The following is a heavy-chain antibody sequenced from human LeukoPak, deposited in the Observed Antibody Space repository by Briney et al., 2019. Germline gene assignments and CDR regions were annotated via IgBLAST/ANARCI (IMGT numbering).Heavy chain of an antibody. CDR2: IKQDGSEE. D-gene: IGHD6-19*01. Sequence: PGGSLRLSCAASGFTFSSYCMTWVRQAPGKGLGWVANIKQDGSEESYVDSVKGRLTISRDNAKNSLYLQMNSLRAEDTAVYYCAREGGKQWLESCFDYWGQGTLVTVSS. V-gene: IGHV3-7*03. J-gene: IGHJ4*02. CDR3: AREGGKQWLESCFDY. CDR1: GFTFSSYC.